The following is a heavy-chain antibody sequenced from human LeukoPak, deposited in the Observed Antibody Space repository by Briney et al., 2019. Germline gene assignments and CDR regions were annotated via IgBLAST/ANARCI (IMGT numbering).Heavy chain of an antibody. CDR2: ISPSSGYI. V-gene: IGHV3-21*01. CDR3: ARCREEFCRGDGYPLQY. D-gene: IGHD2-21*02. J-gene: IGHJ1*01. Sequence: GGSLRLSCAASGFTFSSYSMNWVRQAPGKGLEWVSSISPSSGYIYYADSVKGRFTISRDNAKNSLYLQMNSLRAEDTAVYFCARCREEFCRGDGYPLQYWGQGTLVTVSS. CDR1: GFTFSSYS.